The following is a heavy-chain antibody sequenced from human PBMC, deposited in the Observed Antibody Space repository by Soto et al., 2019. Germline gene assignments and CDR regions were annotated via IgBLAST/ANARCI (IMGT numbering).Heavy chain of an antibody. V-gene: IGHV3-30-3*01. Sequence: QVQLVESGGGVVQPGRSLRLSCAASGFTYSTYTMHWVRQAPGKGLEWVAVISYDGNNKFYADSVKGRFTISRDSTKQWLYLQRNSLRPDDTAMYYCARDGVSTTEYTWIDGTYCDCWGQGALVTVCS. CDR2: ISYDGNNK. D-gene: IGHD1-20*01. J-gene: IGHJ4*02. CDR3: ARDGVSTTEYTWIDGTYCDC. CDR1: GFTYSTYT.